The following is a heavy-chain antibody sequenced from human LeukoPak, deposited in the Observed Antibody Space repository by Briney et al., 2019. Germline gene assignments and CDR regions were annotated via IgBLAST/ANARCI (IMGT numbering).Heavy chain of an antibody. D-gene: IGHD4-11*01. V-gene: IGHV1-2*02. CDR1: RYTFTGYY. CDR3: AREGTVTKVFDY. CDR2: INPNSGGT. J-gene: IGHJ4*02. Sequence: ASVKVSCKASRYTFTGYYMHWVRQAPGQGLEWMGWINPNSGGTNYAQKFQGRVTMTRDTSISTAYMELSRLRSDDTAVYYCAREGTVTKVFDYWGQGTLVTVSS.